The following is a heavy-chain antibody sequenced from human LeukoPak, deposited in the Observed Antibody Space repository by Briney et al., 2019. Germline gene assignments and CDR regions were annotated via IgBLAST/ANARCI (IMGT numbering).Heavy chain of an antibody. V-gene: IGHV4-59*12. CDR2: IYSSGSS. D-gene: IGHD2-2*02. CDR3: ASQLLYEGIDY. CDR1: GGSISNYY. Sequence: PSETLSLTCTVSGGSISNYYWSWIRQPPGKGLEWIAYIYSSGSSHYNPSLQSRVTISVDTSKNQFSLKLSSVTAADTAVYYCASQLLYEGIDYWGQGTLVTVSS. J-gene: IGHJ4*02.